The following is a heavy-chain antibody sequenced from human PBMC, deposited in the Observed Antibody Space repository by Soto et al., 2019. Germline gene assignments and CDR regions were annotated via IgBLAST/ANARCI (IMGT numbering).Heavy chain of an antibody. CDR2: ISNDGSIK. D-gene: IGHD5-18*01. J-gene: IGHJ6*02. CDR1: GFSFSTYG. Sequence: PGGSLRLSCAASGFSFSTYGMHWVRQAPGKGLEWMAVISNDGSIKYYADSVKGRFTISRDNSKDTLFRQMNSLRGEDTAVYYCAKVVRADTMSSNFYYYSGMDVWGQGTTVTVSS. V-gene: IGHV3-30*18. CDR3: AKVVRADTMSSNFYYYSGMDV.